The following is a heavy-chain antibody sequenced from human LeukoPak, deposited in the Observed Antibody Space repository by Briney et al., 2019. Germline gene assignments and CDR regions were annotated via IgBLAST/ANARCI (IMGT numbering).Heavy chain of an antibody. Sequence: ASVKVSCKASGYISSSYGISWVRQAPGQGLEWMGWISAYNGNTNYAQKFQGRVTMTTDTSTSTAYMELRSLRSDDTAVYYCARVIVARAPMYGDTFDYWGQGTLVTVSS. CDR3: ARVIVARAPMYGDTFDY. CDR2: ISAYNGNT. CDR1: GYISSSYG. J-gene: IGHJ4*02. V-gene: IGHV1-18*01. D-gene: IGHD4-17*01.